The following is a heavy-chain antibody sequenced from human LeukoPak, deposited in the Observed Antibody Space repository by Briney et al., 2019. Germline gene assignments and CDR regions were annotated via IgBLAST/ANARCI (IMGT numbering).Heavy chain of an antibody. J-gene: IGHJ4*02. Sequence: ASVKVSCKASGYTFTGYYMHWVRQAPGQGLEWMGWINPNSGGTNYAQKFQGRVTMTRDTSISTAYMELRSLRSDDTAVYYCARDSPSSGNDYWGQGTLVTVSS. D-gene: IGHD3-22*01. V-gene: IGHV1-2*02. CDR1: GYTFTGYY. CDR2: INPNSGGT. CDR3: ARDSPSSGNDY.